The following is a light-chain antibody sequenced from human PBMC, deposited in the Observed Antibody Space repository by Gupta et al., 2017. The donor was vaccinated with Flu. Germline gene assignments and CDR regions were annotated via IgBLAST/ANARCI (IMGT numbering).Light chain of an antibody. CDR1: RSVGSY. J-gene: IGKJ2*03. CDR2: GAS. CDR3: LHYARSPYS. V-gene: IGKV3-20*01. Sequence: IVSPQSPGSLSLSLGESTTLSCRASRSVGSYLAWYQQRPGQAPRLLIYGASSRATDIPDRFSGSGSGTDLTLIISRLEPEDSAVYYCLHYARSPYSFGQGTKLEIK.